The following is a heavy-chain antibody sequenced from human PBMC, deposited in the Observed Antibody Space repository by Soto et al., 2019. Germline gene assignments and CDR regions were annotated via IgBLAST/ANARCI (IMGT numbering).Heavy chain of an antibody. Sequence: PGESLKISCRCSGHTFTTYWICLVRHMPGKGLEWMGIIYPGNSDTRYSPSFQGQVTISADKSITTAYLQWSSLKASDTAMYYCTRSHYYDSRAFDIWGQGTMVTVSS. CDR3: TRSHYYDSRAFDI. CDR2: IYPGNSDT. J-gene: IGHJ3*02. D-gene: IGHD3-22*01. V-gene: IGHV5-51*01. CDR1: GHTFTTYW.